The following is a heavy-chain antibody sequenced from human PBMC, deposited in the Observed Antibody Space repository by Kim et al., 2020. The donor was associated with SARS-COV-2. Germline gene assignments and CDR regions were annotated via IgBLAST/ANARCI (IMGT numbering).Heavy chain of an antibody. CDR1: GYTLTELS. J-gene: IGHJ4*02. V-gene: IGHV1-24*01. D-gene: IGHD3-22*01. CDR3: ATGGAYYYDSSGYPLTNGIDY. CDR2: FDPEDGET. Sequence: ASVKVSCKVSGYTLTELSMHWVRQAPGKGLEWMGGFDPEDGETIYAQKFQGRVTMTEDTSTDTAYMELSSLRSEDTAVYYCATGGAYYYDSSGYPLTNGIDYWGQGTLVTVSS.